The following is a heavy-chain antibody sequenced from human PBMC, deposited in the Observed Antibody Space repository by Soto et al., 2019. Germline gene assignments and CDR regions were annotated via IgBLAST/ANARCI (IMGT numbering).Heavy chain of an antibody. CDR3: AKGPKVFGGVISFDYYYGMYV. CDR2: ISGSGAGT. Sequence: QPGGSLRLSCTASGFTFSTSAMSWVRQAPGRGLEWVSGISGSGAGTYYADSVKGRFTISRDNSKNTLYLQMSGLRAEDAAVYYCAKGPKVFGGVISFDYYYGMYVWGQGTPVTVSS. V-gene: IGHV3-23*01. J-gene: IGHJ6*02. D-gene: IGHD3-3*01. CDR1: GFTFSTSA.